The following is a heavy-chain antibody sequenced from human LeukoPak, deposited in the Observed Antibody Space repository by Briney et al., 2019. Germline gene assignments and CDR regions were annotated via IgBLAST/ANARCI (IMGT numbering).Heavy chain of an antibody. V-gene: IGHV1-18*01. J-gene: IGHJ6*02. D-gene: IGHD3-10*01. CDR1: GYTFTSHG. CDR3: AREADWSWFGRYERGYGMDV. CDR2: ISAYNGDT. Sequence: ASVKVSCKASGYTFTSHGISWVRQAPGQGLEWMGWISAYNGDTKYAQNLQGRVTLTTYTSTTTAYLELRSLRSDDTAVYYCAREADWSWFGRYERGYGMDVWGQGTTVTVSS.